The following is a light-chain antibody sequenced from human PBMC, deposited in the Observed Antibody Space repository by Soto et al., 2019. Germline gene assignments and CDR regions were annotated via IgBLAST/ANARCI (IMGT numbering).Light chain of an antibody. V-gene: IGKV1-39*01. J-gene: IGKJ5*01. CDR2: SAS. Sequence: DIQMTQSPASLSVSVGDRVTITCRASQSINNYLNWYLQRPGQAPKLLIRSASTLQRGVPSRFSGSGSRTEFTLTIADLQPDDFGTYYCQQSLTMPIIFGHGKRLDIK. CDR3: QQSLTMPII. CDR1: QSINNY.